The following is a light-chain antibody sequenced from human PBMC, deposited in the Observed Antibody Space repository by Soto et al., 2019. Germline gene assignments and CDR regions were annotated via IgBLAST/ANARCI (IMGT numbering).Light chain of an antibody. V-gene: IGLV1-40*01. CDR3: QSYDSSLSGVV. CDR2: GNS. J-gene: IGLJ2*01. Sequence: QSVLTQPPSVSGAPGQRVTISCTGSSSNIGAGYDVHWYRQLPGTAPKLLIYGNSNRPSGVPDRFSGSKSGTSASLAITGLQAKDEADYDCQSYDSSLSGVVFGGGTKVTVL. CDR1: SSNIGAGYD.